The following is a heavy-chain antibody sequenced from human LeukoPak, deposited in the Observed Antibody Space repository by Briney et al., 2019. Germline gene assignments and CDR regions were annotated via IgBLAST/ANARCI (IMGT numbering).Heavy chain of an antibody. J-gene: IGHJ4*02. V-gene: IGHV4-31*11. CDR1: GGSISSADFY. Sequence: SETLSLTCAVSGGSISSADFYWSWIRQHPGKGLEWIGLIYYSGNAYYNPSLKSRVSISIDTSKNQFSLTLNSVTAADTAVYYCARGSDFFDYWGQGTLVTVSS. CDR2: IYYSGNA. CDR3: ARGSDFFDY.